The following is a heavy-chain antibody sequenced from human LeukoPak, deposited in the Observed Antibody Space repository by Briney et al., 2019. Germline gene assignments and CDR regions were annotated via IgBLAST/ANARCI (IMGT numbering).Heavy chain of an antibody. CDR2: FDPEDGET. D-gene: IGHD3-10*01. J-gene: IGHJ5*02. V-gene: IGHV1-24*01. CDR1: GYTLTELS. CDR3: ATEAGIGGMFDP. Sequence: GASVKVSCKVSGYTLTELSMHWVRQAPGKGLEWMGGFDPEDGETIYGQKFQGRVTMTEDTSTDTAYMELSSLRSEDTAVYYCATEAGIGGMFDPWGQGTLVTVSS.